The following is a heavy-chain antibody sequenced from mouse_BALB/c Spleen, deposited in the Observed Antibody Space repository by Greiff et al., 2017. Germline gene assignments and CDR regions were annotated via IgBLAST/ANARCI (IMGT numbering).Heavy chain of an antibody. Sequence: EVQLQQSGAELVRPGALVKLSCKASGFNIKDYYMHWVKQRPEQGLEWIGWIDPENGNTIYDPKFQGKASITADTSSNTAYLQLSSLTSEDAAVYYCATYYRYDGFDYWGQGTLVTVSA. D-gene: IGHD2-14*01. V-gene: IGHV14-1*02. J-gene: IGHJ3*01. CDR1: GFNIKDYY. CDR3: ATYYRYDGFDY. CDR2: IDPENGNT.